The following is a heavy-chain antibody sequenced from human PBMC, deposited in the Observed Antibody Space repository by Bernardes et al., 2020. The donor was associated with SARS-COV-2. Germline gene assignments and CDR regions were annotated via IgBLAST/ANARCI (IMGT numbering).Heavy chain of an antibody. D-gene: IGHD5-18*01. CDR1: GFTVSSNY. Sequence: GSLRLSCAASGFTVSSNYMSWVRQAPGKGLEWVSVIYSGGSTYYADSVKGRFTISRDNSKNTLYLQMNSLRAEDTAVYYCARDLRIQLWLPTYGMDVWGQGTTVTVSS. V-gene: IGHV3-53*01. CDR2: IYSGGST. J-gene: IGHJ6*02. CDR3: ARDLRIQLWLPTYGMDV.